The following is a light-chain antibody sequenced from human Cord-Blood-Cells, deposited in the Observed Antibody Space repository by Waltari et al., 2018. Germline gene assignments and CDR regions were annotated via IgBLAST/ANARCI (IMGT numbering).Light chain of an antibody. Sequence: QSALTQPPSASGSPGQSVTISCTGTSSDVGGYNYVSWYQQHPGKAPKLMFYEVSKRPAGVPDRFSGSKSGNTASLTVSGLQAEAEADYYCSSYAGSNNSVFGGETKLTVL. CDR3: SSYAGSNNSV. J-gene: IGLJ3*02. V-gene: IGLV2-8*01. CDR1: SSDVGGYNY. CDR2: EVS.